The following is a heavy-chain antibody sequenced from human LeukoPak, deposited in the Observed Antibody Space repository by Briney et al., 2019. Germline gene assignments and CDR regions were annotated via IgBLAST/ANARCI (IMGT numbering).Heavy chain of an antibody. V-gene: IGHV3-23*01. CDR1: GFTFSNYA. J-gene: IGHJ2*01. CDR2: ISGSGDST. Sequence: GGSLRLSCAASGFTFSNYAMTWVRQAPGKGLEWVSGISGSGDSTYYADSVKGRFTISRDNAKNSLYLQMNSLRAEDTAVYYCAREMVAASLWGRGTLVTVSS. CDR3: AREMVAASL. D-gene: IGHD2-15*01.